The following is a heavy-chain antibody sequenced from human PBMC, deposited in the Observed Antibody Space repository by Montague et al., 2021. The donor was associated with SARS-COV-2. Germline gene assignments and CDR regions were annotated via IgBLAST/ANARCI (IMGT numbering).Heavy chain of an antibody. J-gene: IGHJ5*02. CDR2: IYYSGST. CDR1: GGSIRSSDNY. Sequence: SETLSLTCTVSGGSIRSSDNYWSWIRQHPGKGLEWIASIYYSGSTYFNPSLKSRVAISIDTSKNQFSLKLSSVTAADTAVYYCARRPYYYDSSGQFDPWGQGVLVTVSS. CDR3: ARRPYYYDSSGQFDP. D-gene: IGHD3-22*01. V-gene: IGHV4-39*07.